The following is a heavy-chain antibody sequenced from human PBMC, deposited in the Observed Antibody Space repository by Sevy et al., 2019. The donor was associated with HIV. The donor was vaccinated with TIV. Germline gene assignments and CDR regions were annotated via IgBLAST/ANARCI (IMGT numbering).Heavy chain of an antibody. CDR3: AREGRGIEMATIYNWFDP. CDR2: ISSSGSTI. D-gene: IGHD5-12*01. CDR1: GFTFSDYY. V-gene: IGHV3-11*04. Sequence: GGSLRLSCAASGFTFSDYYMSWIRQAPGKGLEWVSYISSSGSTIYYADSVKGRFTISRDNAKNSLYLQMNSLRAEDTAVYYCAREGRGIEMATIYNWFDPWGQGTLVTVSS. J-gene: IGHJ5*02.